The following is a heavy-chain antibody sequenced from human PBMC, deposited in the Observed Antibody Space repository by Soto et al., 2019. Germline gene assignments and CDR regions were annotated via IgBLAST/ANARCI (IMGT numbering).Heavy chain of an antibody. Sequence: QVTLKESGPVLVKPPEPLTLTCTVSGFSLSNARMGVSWIRQLPGKALEWLAHIFSNDEKSYSTSLKSRLTIARDTSKSQVVLTTTTMDPVDTATYYCARNLVPAAIYWFDPWGQGTLVTVSS. CDR2: IFSNDEK. CDR1: GFSLSNARMG. J-gene: IGHJ5*02. CDR3: ARNLVPAAIYWFDP. V-gene: IGHV2-26*01. D-gene: IGHD2-2*01.